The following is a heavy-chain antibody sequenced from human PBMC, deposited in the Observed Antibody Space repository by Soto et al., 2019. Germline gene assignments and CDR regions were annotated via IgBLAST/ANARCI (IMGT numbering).Heavy chain of an antibody. D-gene: IGHD6-13*01. Sequence: GGSLRLSCAASGFTFSSYGMHWVRQAPGKGLEWVAVISYDGSNKYYADSVKGRFTISRDNSKNTLYLQMNSLRAEDTAVYYCAKGPSGSWDYYYYYMDVWGKGTTVTVSS. CDR3: AKGPSGSWDYYYYYMDV. CDR2: ISYDGSNK. CDR1: GFTFSSYG. J-gene: IGHJ6*03. V-gene: IGHV3-30*18.